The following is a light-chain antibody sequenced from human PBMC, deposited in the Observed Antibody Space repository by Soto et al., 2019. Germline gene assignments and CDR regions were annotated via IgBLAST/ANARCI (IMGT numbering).Light chain of an antibody. CDR2: EDN. CDR1: SGGIASNE. V-gene: IGLV6-57*02. J-gene: IGLJ6*01. CDR3: QSYDSSNHV. Sequence: NFMLTQPHSRGKPPGKTVTISFTGISGGIASNEVRWYRQRPGSPPTTVIYEDNQRPSGVPDRFSASIDSSSNSASLTISGLKTEDEADYYCQSYDSSNHVFGSGTQLTVL.